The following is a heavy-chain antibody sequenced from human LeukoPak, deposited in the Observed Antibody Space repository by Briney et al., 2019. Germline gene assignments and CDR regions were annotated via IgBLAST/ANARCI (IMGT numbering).Heavy chain of an antibody. Sequence: ETLSLTCTVSGGSISSYYWSWVRQAPGKGLEWVSAISGSGGSTYYADCVKGRFTISRNNSKNTLYLQMNSLRAEDTAVYYCAKETYYYDSSGYLIEYFQHWGQGTLVTVSS. CDR2: ISGSGGST. V-gene: IGHV3-23*01. CDR1: GGSISSYY. J-gene: IGHJ1*01. CDR3: AKETYYYDSSGYLIEYFQH. D-gene: IGHD3-22*01.